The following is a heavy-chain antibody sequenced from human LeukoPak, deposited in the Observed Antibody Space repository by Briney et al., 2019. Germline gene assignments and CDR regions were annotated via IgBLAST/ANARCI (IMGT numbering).Heavy chain of an antibody. CDR2: IRYDGSNK. Sequence: PGGSLRLSCAASGFTFSSYGMHWVRQAPGKGLEWVAFIRYDGSNKYYADSVKGRFTISRDNSKNTLYLQMNSLRAEDTAVYYCAKDTSSSGWYYFDYWGQGTLVTVSS. CDR3: AKDTSSSGWYYFDY. D-gene: IGHD6-19*01. V-gene: IGHV3-30*02. J-gene: IGHJ4*02. CDR1: GFTFSSYG.